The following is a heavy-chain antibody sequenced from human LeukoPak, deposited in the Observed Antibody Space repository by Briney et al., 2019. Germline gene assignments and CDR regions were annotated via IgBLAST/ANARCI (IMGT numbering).Heavy chain of an antibody. CDR1: GLSVTNTY. J-gene: IGHJ4*02. V-gene: IGHV3-53*01. CDR2: IFSGGST. CDR3: AGGNFGNLPFDY. Sequence: GGSLRLSCAASGLSVTNTYMNWVRQAPGKGLEWVSVIFSGGSTYYTDSVKGRFTISRDNSKNTLYLQMNGLRVEDTAVYYCAGGNFGNLPFDYWGQGTLVTVSS. D-gene: IGHD4-23*01.